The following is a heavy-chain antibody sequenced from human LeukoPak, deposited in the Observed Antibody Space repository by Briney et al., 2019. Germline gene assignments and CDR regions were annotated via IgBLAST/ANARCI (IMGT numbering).Heavy chain of an antibody. Sequence: SETLSPTCTVSGGSISSYYWSWIRQPPGKGLEWIGYIYYSGSTNYNPSLKSRVTISVDTSKNQFSLKLSSVTAADTAVYYCARAEGSGSYYNAYFDYWGQGTLVTVSS. J-gene: IGHJ4*02. CDR3: ARAEGSGSYYNAYFDY. CDR2: IYYSGST. V-gene: IGHV4-59*01. D-gene: IGHD3-10*01. CDR1: GGSISSYY.